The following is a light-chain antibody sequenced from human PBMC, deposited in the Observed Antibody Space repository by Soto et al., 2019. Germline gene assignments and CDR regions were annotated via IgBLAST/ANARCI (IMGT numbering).Light chain of an antibody. Sequence: PGQSATLSCRASQTVSITYLTWYRQKPGQAPKRLIFGASKRATGIPDRFSGSGSGRDFTLTISGLEPEDFAVYYCQQYGSSPLISFGPGTRREIK. CDR1: QTVSITY. V-gene: IGKV3-20*01. CDR2: GAS. CDR3: QQYGSSPLIS. J-gene: IGKJ5*01.